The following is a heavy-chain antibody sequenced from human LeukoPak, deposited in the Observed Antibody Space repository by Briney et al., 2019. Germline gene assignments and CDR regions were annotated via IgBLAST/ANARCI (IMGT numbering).Heavy chain of an antibody. CDR2: IKQDGSEK. D-gene: IGHD3-10*01. J-gene: IGHJ4*02. CDR3: ARDRGSY. Sequence: GGSLRLSCAASGFTFSSYAMTWVRQAPGEGLEWVAIIKQDGSEKYYVDSVKGRFTISRDNAKNSLYLQMSSLRADDTAVYYCARDRGSYWGQGTLVTVYS. V-gene: IGHV3-7*01. CDR1: GFTFSSYA.